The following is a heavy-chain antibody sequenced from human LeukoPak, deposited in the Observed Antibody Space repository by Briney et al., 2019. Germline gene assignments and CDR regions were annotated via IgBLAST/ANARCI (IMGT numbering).Heavy chain of an antibody. CDR2: IYTSGST. CDR3: ARDVSGYAWFDP. V-gene: IGHV4-61*02. CDR1: GGSISSGSYY. J-gene: IGHJ5*02. Sequence: SETLSLTCTVSGGSISSGSYYWSWIRQPAGKGLEWIGRIYTSGSTNYNPSLKSRVTISVDTSKNQFSLKLSSVTAADTAVYYCARDVSGYAWFDPWGQGTLVTISS. D-gene: IGHD3-22*01.